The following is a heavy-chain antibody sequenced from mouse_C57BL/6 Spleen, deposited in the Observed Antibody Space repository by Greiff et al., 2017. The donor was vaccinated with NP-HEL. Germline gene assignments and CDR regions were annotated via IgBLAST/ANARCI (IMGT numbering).Heavy chain of an antibody. Sequence: VQLQQPGAELVMPGASVKLSCKASGYTFTSYWMHWVKQRPGQGLEWIGEIDPSDSYTNYNQKFKGKSTLTVDKSSSTAYMQLSSLTSEDSAVYYCARRGLDGYYDYWGQGTTLTVSS. J-gene: IGHJ2*01. CDR3: ARRGLDGYYDY. D-gene: IGHD2-3*01. V-gene: IGHV1-69*01. CDR2: IDPSDSYT. CDR1: GYTFTSYW.